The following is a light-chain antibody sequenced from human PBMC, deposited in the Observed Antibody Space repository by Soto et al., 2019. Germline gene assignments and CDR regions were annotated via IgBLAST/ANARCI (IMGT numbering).Light chain of an antibody. CDR1: SSDVGGYNY. Sequence: QSALTQPASVSGSPGQSITISCTGTSSDVGGYNYVSWYQQHPGKAPKLMIYDVSNRPSGVSNRFSGSESGNTASLTISGLQAEDEADYCCSSYTSSSTNVVFGGGTKLTV. V-gene: IGLV2-14*01. CDR2: DVS. J-gene: IGLJ2*01. CDR3: SSYTSSSTNVV.